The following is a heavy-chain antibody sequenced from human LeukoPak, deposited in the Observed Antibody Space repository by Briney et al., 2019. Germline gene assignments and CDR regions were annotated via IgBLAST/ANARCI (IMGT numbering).Heavy chain of an antibody. D-gene: IGHD1-14*01. J-gene: IGHJ6*02. CDR2: IYRSGSN. Sequence: PSQTLSLTCAVSGGSISSGGYSWTWIQQPPGKGLEWFGYIYRSGSNYYNPSRKGRVTISVDRSKNQSALKLSSVNAADTAGYYWASSMDHPSYYYFGMDVWGQGTTVTVSS. CDR1: GGSISSGGYS. V-gene: IGHV4-30-2*01. CDR3: ASSMDHPSYYYFGMDV.